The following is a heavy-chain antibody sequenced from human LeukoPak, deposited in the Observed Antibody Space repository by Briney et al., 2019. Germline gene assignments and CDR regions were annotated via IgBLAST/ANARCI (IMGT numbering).Heavy chain of an antibody. J-gene: IGHJ4*02. CDR1: GYTFTGYY. CDR2: ISAYNGNT. Sequence: ASVKVSCKASGYTFTGYYLHWVRQAPGQGLEWMGWISAYNGNTNYAQKLQGRVTMTTDTSTSTAYMELRSLRSDDTAVYYCATWAYSSSDYWGQGTLVTVSS. D-gene: IGHD6-6*01. CDR3: ATWAYSSSDY. V-gene: IGHV1-18*04.